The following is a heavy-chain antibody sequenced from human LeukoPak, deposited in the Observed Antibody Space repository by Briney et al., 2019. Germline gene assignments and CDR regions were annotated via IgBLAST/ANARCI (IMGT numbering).Heavy chain of an antibody. Sequence: GGSLRLSCAASGFTFSTYWMYWVRQAPGKGLEWVANIKQDGSHKYYVDSVRGRFTISRDNAKNSLYLQMNSLRVEDTAVYYCVREEGYWGQGTLVTVSS. CDR2: IKQDGSHK. CDR3: VREEGY. CDR1: GFTFSTYW. J-gene: IGHJ4*02. V-gene: IGHV3-7*01.